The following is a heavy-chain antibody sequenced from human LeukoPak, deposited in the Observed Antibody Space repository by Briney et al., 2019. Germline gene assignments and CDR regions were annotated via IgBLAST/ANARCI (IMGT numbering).Heavy chain of an antibody. CDR3: VAILVSGAIWQFDL. J-gene: IGHJ2*01. V-gene: IGHV3-23*01. CDR1: GFTFSTYA. CDR2: ISGSGGST. D-gene: IGHD2-2*02. Sequence: PGRSLRLSCAASGFTFSTYAMSWVRQAPGKGLEWVSAISGSGGSTYYADSVKGRFTISKDPSKNPLYLQLNSLRAEDPAVYYCVAILVSGAIWQFDLWGRGTLVTVSS.